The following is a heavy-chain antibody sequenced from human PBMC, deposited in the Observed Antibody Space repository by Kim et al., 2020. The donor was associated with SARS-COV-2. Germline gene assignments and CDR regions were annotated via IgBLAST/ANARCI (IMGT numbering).Heavy chain of an antibody. Sequence: SETLSLTCTVSGGSISSSSYYWGWIRQPPGKGLEWIGSIYYSGSTYYNPSLKSRVTISVDTSKNQFSLKLSSVTAADTAVYYCARPYGSGRHDAFDIWGQGTMVTVSS. V-gene: IGHV4-39*01. CDR1: GGSISSSSYY. CDR2: IYYSGST. D-gene: IGHD3-10*01. J-gene: IGHJ3*02. CDR3: ARPYGSGRHDAFDI.